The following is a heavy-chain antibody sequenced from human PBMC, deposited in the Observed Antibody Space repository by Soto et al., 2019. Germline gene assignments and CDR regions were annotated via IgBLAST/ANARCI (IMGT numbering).Heavy chain of an antibody. J-gene: IGHJ6*02. CDR2: IIPIFGTA. D-gene: IGHD5-12*01. Sequence: GASVKVSCKASGGTFSSYAISWVRQAPGQGLEWTGGIIPIFGTANYAQKFQGRVTITADESTSTAYMELSSLRSEDTAVYYCASRAGYSGYDWGYYYGMDVWGQGTTVTVSS. CDR1: GGTFSSYA. V-gene: IGHV1-69*13. CDR3: ASRAGYSGYDWGYYYGMDV.